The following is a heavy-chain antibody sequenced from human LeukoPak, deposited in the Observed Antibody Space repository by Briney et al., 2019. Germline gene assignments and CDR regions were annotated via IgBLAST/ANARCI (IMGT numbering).Heavy chain of an antibody. CDR3: ARDPGGSGSYDY. J-gene: IGHJ4*02. D-gene: IGHD3-10*01. CDR2: IYYSGST. Sequence: SETLSLTCTVSGGSISSYYWSWIRQPPGKGLEWIGSIYYSGSTYYNPSLKSRVTISVDTSKNQFSLKLSSVTAADTAVYYCARDPGGSGSYDYWGQGTLVTVXX. CDR1: GGSISSYY. V-gene: IGHV4-59*12.